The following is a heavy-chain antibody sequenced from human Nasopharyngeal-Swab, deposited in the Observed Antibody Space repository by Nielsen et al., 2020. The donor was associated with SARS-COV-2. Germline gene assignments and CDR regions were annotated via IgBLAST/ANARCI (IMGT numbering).Heavy chain of an antibody. CDR1: GYSFSSYW. Sequence: GGSLRLSCKGSGYSFSSYWIGWVRQMPGKGLEWMGIMYPRDSDTRYSPSFQGQVTISADKSIRTAYLQWSSLKASDTAMYYCATAYNGNYYWDYWGQGTLVTVSS. V-gene: IGHV5-51*01. CDR3: ATAYNGNYYWDY. CDR2: MYPRDSDT. D-gene: IGHD1-7*01. J-gene: IGHJ4*02.